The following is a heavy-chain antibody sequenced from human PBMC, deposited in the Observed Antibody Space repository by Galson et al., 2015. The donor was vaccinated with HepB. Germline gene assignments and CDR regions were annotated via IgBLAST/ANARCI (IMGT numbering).Heavy chain of an antibody. CDR3: ARFLSGPYSSSWYRTGWFDP. Sequence: QSGAEVKKPGESLKISCKGSGYSFTSYWIGWVRQMPGKGLEWMGIIYPGDSDTRYSPSFQGQVTISANKSISTAYLQWSSLKAPDTAMYYCARFLSGPYSSSWYRTGWFDPWGQGTLVTVSS. CDR2: IYPGDSDT. CDR1: GYSFTSYW. D-gene: IGHD6-13*01. J-gene: IGHJ5*02. V-gene: IGHV5-51*03.